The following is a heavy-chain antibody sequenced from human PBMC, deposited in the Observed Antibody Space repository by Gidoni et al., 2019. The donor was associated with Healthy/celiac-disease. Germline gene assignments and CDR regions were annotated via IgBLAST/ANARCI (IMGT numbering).Heavy chain of an antibody. Sequence: QVQLVQSGAAVKKPGASVKVSCKASGSTFTSYYMHWVRQDPGQGLEWMGIINPSGGSTSYAQKFQGRVTMTRDTSTSTVYMELSSLRSEDTAVYYCARDRLPDDAFDIWGQGTMVTVSS. CDR3: ARDRLPDDAFDI. CDR1: GSTFTSYY. D-gene: IGHD5-12*01. J-gene: IGHJ3*02. V-gene: IGHV1-46*03. CDR2: INPSGGST.